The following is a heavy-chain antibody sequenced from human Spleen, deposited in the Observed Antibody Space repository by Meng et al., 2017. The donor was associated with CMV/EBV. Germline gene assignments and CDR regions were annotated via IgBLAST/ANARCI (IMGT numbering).Heavy chain of an antibody. CDR2: IYYSGST. CDR1: GGSISSYY. Sequence: ESLKISCTVSGGSISSYYWSWIRQPPGKGLEWIGYIYYSGSTNYNPSLKSRVTISVDTSKNQFSLKLSSVTAADTAVYYCARGGPEWLPVDPWGQGTLVTVSS. D-gene: IGHD5-12*01. CDR3: ARGGPEWLPVDP. J-gene: IGHJ5*02. V-gene: IGHV4-59*01.